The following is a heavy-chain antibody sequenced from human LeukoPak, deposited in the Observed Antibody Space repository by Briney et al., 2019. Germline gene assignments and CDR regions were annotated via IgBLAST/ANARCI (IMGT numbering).Heavy chain of an antibody. CDR1: GGTFISYA. CDR2: IIPILGIA. CDR3: AKAGYAPYYGMDV. J-gene: IGHJ6*02. Sequence: GASVKVSCKASGGTFISYAISWVRQAPGQGLEWMGRIIPILGIANYAQKFQGRVTITADKSTSTAYMELSSLRSEDTAVYYCAKAGYAPYYGMDVWGQGTTVTVSS. V-gene: IGHV1-69*04. D-gene: IGHD5-12*01.